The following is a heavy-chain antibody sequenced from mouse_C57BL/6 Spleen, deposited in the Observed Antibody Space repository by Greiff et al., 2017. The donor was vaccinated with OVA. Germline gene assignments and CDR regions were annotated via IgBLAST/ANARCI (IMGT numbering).Heavy chain of an antibody. CDR3: ARGGDGPLAWFAY. J-gene: IGHJ3*01. D-gene: IGHD2-3*01. Sequence: VQLQQSGPELVKPGASVKISCKASGYTFTDYYINWVKQRPGQGLEWIGWIFPGSGSTYYNEKFKGKATLTVDKSSSTAYMLLSSLTSEDSAVYCCARGGDGPLAWFAYWGQGTLVTVSA. V-gene: IGHV1-75*01. CDR1: GYTFTDYY. CDR2: IFPGSGST.